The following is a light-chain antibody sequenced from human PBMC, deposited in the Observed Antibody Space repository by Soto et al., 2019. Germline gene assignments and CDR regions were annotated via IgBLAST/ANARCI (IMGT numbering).Light chain of an antibody. J-gene: IGKJ1*01. V-gene: IGKV3-20*01. CDR1: QSVSSSY. CDR2: GAS. Sequence: VLTQSPGTLSLSPGERATLSCRASQSVSSSYLAWYQQKPGQAPRLLIYGASSRATGIPDRFSGSGSGKDFTLTISRLEPEDFAVYYCQQYGSSPRTFGQGTKVEIK. CDR3: QQYGSSPRT.